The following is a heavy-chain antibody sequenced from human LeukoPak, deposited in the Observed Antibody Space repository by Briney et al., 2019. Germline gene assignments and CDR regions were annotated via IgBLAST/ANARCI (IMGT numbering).Heavy chain of an antibody. V-gene: IGHV3-30*18. CDR3: AKRPSDYGDYVSYFDY. CDR1: GFSFISYG. D-gene: IGHD4-17*01. CDR2: ISDDGRSK. J-gene: IGHJ4*02. Sequence: GGSLRLSWAASGFSFISYGMHWVRQAPGKGLEWVGVISDDGRSKDYADSVKGRFTISRDNSKDTLYLQMNSLRDEDTAVYYCAKRPSDYGDYVSYFDYWGQGTLVTVSS.